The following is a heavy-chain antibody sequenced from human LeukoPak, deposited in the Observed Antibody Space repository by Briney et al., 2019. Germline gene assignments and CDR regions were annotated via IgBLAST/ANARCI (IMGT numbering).Heavy chain of an antibody. Sequence: SVKVSCKASGGTFSSYAMSWVRQAPGQGLEWMGGIIPMFGTANYAQKFQGRVTITADKSTSTAYMELSSLRSEDTAVYYCARDRYYDFWSGSHYFDYWGQGTLVTVSS. CDR1: GGTFSSYA. D-gene: IGHD3-3*01. V-gene: IGHV1-69*06. CDR3: ARDRYYDFWSGSHYFDY. CDR2: IIPMFGTA. J-gene: IGHJ4*02.